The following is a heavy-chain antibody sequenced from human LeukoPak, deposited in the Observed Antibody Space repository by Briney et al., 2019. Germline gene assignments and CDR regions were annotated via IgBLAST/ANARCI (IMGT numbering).Heavy chain of an antibody. CDR1: GYSFTSYW. J-gene: IGHJ4*02. Sequence: GESLKISCKGSGYSFTSYWIGWARQMPGKGLEWMGIIYPGDSDTRYSPSFQGQVTISADKSINTAYLQWNSLKASDTAMYYCARPHDLAYCGGDCYYYFDYWGQGTLVTVSS. D-gene: IGHD2-21*02. CDR3: ARPHDLAYCGGDCYYYFDY. CDR2: IYPGDSDT. V-gene: IGHV5-51*01.